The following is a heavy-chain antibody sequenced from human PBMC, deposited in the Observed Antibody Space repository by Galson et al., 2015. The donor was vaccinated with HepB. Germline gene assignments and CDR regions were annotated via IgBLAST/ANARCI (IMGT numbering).Heavy chain of an antibody. D-gene: IGHD6-13*01. J-gene: IGHJ4*02. V-gene: IGHV4-39*01. CDR3: ARLRQQLVRAPQGYYFDY. Sequence: ETLSLTCTVSGGSISSSSYYWGWIRQPPGKGLEWIGSIYYSGSTYYNPSLKSRVTISVDTSKNQFSLKLSSVTAADTAVYYCARLRQQLVRAPQGYYFDYWGQGTLVTVSS. CDR2: IYYSGST. CDR1: GGSISSSSYY.